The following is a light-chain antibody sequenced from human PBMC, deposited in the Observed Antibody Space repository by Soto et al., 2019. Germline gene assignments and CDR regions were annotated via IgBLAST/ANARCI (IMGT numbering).Light chain of an antibody. Sequence: NFMLTQPHSVSESPGKTVTISCTRSSGSIASNYVQWYQQRPGSAPTTVIYEDNQTPSGVPDRFSGSIDSSSNSASLTISGLKTEEEADYYCQSYDSSNWVFGGGTKLTVL. CDR2: EDN. CDR3: QSYDSSNWV. J-gene: IGLJ3*02. V-gene: IGLV6-57*03. CDR1: SGSIASNY.